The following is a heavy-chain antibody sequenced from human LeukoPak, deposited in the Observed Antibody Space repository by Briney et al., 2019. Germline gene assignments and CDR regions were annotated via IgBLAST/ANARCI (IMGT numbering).Heavy chain of an antibody. V-gene: IGHV3-23*01. Sequence: GGSLRLSCAASGFTFSSYGMSWVRQAPGKGLEWVSAISGSGGSTYYADSVKGRFTISRDNSKNTLYLQMNSLRAEDTAVYYCARSAAAGFSYYSYYLDVWGKGTTVTIFS. D-gene: IGHD6-13*01. J-gene: IGHJ6*03. CDR2: ISGSGGST. CDR1: GFTFSSYG. CDR3: ARSAAAGFSYYSYYLDV.